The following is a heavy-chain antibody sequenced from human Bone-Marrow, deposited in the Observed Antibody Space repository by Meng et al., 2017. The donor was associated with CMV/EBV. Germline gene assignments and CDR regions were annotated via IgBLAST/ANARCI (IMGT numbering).Heavy chain of an antibody. V-gene: IGHV3-33*01. CDR2: IWYDGSNK. J-gene: IGHJ3*02. CDR1: GFTFSSYG. CDR3: ARDPSGSYLDGAFDI. Sequence: GGSLRLSCAASGFTFSSYGMHWVRQAPGKGLEWVAVIWYDGSNKYYVDSVKGRFTISRDNAKNSLYLQMNSLRAEDTAVYYCARDPSGSYLDGAFDIWGQGTMVTVSS. D-gene: IGHD1-26*01.